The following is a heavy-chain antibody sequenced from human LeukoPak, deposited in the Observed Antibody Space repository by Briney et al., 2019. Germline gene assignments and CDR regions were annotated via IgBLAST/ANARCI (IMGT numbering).Heavy chain of an antibody. V-gene: IGHV3-48*01. Sequence: PGGSLRLSCAASGFTFSSYRMNWVRQAPGKGVEWVSHIGGSGSTIYYADSVKGRFTISRYNAKKLLYLQMSNLRAEDTAVYYCARARDYGDYPPDYWGQGTLVTVSS. CDR2: IGGSGSTI. D-gene: IGHD4-17*01. J-gene: IGHJ4*02. CDR1: GFTFSSYR. CDR3: ARARDYGDYPPDY.